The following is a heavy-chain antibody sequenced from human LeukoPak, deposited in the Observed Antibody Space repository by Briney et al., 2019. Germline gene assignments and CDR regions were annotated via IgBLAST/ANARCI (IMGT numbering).Heavy chain of an antibody. CDR3: ARTHDVLSGYPPGYYMDV. Sequence: ASVKVSCKASGYTFTSNGISWVRQAPGQGLEWMGWISAHNGDTNYAQKLQGRVTMTTDTSTSTAYMELRSLRSGDTAVYYCARTHDVLSGYPPGYYMDVWGKGTTVTVSS. D-gene: IGHD3-3*01. J-gene: IGHJ6*03. V-gene: IGHV1-18*01. CDR1: GYTFTSNG. CDR2: ISAHNGDT.